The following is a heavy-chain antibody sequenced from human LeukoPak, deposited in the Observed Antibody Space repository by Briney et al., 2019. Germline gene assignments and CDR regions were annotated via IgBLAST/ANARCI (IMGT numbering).Heavy chain of an antibody. V-gene: IGHV3-23*01. CDR3: AKDSDYYGSGALDY. D-gene: IGHD3-10*01. CDR2: ISGSGGST. CDR1: GFTFNNYA. J-gene: IGHJ4*02. Sequence: GGSLRLSCAASGFTFNNYAMSWVRQAPGKGLEWVSAISGSGGSTYYADSVKGRFTISRDNSKNTLYLQMNSLRAEDTAVYYCAKDSDYYGSGALDYWGQGTLVTVSS.